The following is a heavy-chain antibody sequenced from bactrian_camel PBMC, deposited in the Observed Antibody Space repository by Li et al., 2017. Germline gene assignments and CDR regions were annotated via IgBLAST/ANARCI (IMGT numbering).Heavy chain of an antibody. V-gene: IGHV3S53*01. J-gene: IGHJ4*01. CDR3: AAEGSPDLEYLEDHFCAYNY. CDR2: IDSDGRT. Sequence: HVQLVESGGGLVQPGESLRLSCAASGYTYSTSCVAWFRQAPGKEREGVATIDSDGRTTYGDSVKGRFTISQDSAKNTLYLQMNSLKPEDSAMYYCAAEGSPDLEYLEDHFCAYNYWGQGTQVTVS. D-gene: IGHD1*01. CDR1: GYTYSTSC.